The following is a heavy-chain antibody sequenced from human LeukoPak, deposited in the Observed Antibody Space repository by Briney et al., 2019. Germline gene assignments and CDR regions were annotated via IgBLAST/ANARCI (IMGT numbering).Heavy chain of an antibody. D-gene: IGHD3-10*01. CDR1: GFTFSSYA. J-gene: IGHJ4*02. Sequence: PGGSLRLSCAASGFTFSSYAMHWVRQAPGKGLEWVAVISYDGSNKYYADSVKGRFTISRDNSKNTLYLQMNSLRAEDTAVYYCAKDTTWFGESVDYWGQGTLVTVSS. CDR2: ISYDGSNK. CDR3: AKDTTWFGESVDY. V-gene: IGHV3-30*04.